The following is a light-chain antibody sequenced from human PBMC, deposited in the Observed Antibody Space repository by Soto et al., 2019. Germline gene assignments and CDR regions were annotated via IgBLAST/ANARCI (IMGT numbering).Light chain of an antibody. CDR3: QKYNSAPWT. Sequence: DIPMTQSPSSLSASVGDRVTITCRASQGISNYLAWYQQQPGKVPKLLIYVASTLQSGVPSRFSGSGSGTDFTLTISSLQPEDVATYYCQKYNSAPWTFGQGNKVEIK. J-gene: IGKJ1*01. V-gene: IGKV1-27*01. CDR2: VAS. CDR1: QGISNY.